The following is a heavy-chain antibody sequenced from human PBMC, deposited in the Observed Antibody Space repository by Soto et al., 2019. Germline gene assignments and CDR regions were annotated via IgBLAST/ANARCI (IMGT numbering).Heavy chain of an antibody. D-gene: IGHD6-19*01. J-gene: IGHJ6*02. CDR3: ARAQYSSGWSTVGRQNYYYGMDV. CDR1: GGTFSSYA. CDR2: IIPIFGTA. V-gene: IGHV1-69*13. Sequence: GASVKVSCKASGGTFSSYAISWVRQGPGEGVEWMGGIIPIFGTANYAQKFQGRVTITADESTSTAYMELSSLRSEDTAVYYCARAQYSSGWSTVGRQNYYYGMDVWGQGTTVTASS.